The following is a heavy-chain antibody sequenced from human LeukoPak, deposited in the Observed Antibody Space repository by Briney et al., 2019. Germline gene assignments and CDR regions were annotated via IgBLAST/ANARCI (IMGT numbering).Heavy chain of an antibody. D-gene: IGHD3-3*01. CDR3: AGGERSASNWVDP. CDR1: GGSISSSSYY. V-gene: IGHV4-39*07. J-gene: IGHJ5*02. CDR2: IYYSGST. Sequence: PSETLSLTCTVSGGSISSSSYYWGWIRQPPGKGLEWIGSIYYSGSTYYNPSLKSRVTISVDTSKNQFSLKLSSVTAADTAVYYCAGGERSASNWVDPRGQGTLVNVSS.